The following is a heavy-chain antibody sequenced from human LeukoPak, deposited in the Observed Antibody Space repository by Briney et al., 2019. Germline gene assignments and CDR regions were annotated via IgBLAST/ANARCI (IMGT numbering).Heavy chain of an antibody. CDR3: AKDQGIAVAGTDDAFDI. CDR1: GFTFSNYG. Sequence: GGSLRLSCAASGFTFSNYGMHWVRQAPGKGLERVAVIVYDGSNEYYAEFVKGRFTISRDNSKNTLYLQMYSLRAEDTAVYFCAKDQGIAVAGTDDAFDIWGQGTRVTVSS. V-gene: IGHV3-30*18. D-gene: IGHD6-19*01. J-gene: IGHJ3*02. CDR2: IVYDGSNE.